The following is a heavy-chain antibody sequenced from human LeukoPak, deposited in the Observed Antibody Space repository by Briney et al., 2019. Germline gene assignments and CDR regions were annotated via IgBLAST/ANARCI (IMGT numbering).Heavy chain of an antibody. CDR1: GFNFKIYW. V-gene: IGHV3-7*01. J-gene: IGHJ4*02. Sequence: PGGSLRLSCAASGFNFKIYWLSWVRQAPGKGLEWVASENQERDERYYVDSVKGRFTISRDYSKNSLYLQMNSLSVADTAVYYCARNFYGSGSHYNPFDFWGQGTLVTVSS. CDR3: ARNFYGSGSHYNPFDF. D-gene: IGHD3-10*01. CDR2: ENQERDER.